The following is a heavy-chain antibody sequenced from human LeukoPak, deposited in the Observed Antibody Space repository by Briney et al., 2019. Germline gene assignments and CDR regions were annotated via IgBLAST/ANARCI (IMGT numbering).Heavy chain of an antibody. CDR2: INHSGST. V-gene: IGHV4-34*01. J-gene: IGHJ3*02. D-gene: IGHD6-19*01. CDR3: ATTYGQKQFHDAFDI. CDR1: GGSFSGYY. Sequence: SETLCLTCAVYGGSFSGYYWSWIRQPPGKGLEWIGEINHSGSTNYNPSLKSRVTISVDTSKNQFSLKLSSVTAADTAVYYCATTYGQKQFHDAFDIWGQGTMVTVSS.